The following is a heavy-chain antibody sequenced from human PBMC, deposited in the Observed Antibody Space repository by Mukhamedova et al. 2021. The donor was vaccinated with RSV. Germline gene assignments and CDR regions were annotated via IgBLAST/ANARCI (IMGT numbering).Heavy chain of an antibody. CDR1: GGSISSSY. D-gene: IGHD6-19*01. J-gene: IGHJ4*01. CDR3: ARDERGSASGGAFD. CDR2: IYHSGST. V-gene: IGHV4-59*01. Sequence: VSGGSISSSYWNWIRQSPGNGLEWIGYIYHSGSTKYNPSLKSRVTISVDASKNQFSLKLTSVTAADTAVYYCARDERGSASGGAFD.